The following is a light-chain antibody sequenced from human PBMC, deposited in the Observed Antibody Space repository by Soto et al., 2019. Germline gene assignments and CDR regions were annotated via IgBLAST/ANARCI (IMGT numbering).Light chain of an antibody. CDR1: QSVSSN. CDR2: GAS. J-gene: IGKJ5*01. V-gene: IGKV3-15*01. Sequence: EIVMTQSPATLSVSPGERATLSCRASQSVSSNLAWYQQKPGQAPRLLIFGASTRATGIPARFSGSGSGTEFTLTISGLQSEDFAIYYCQQYNKWPLITFGQGTLLEIK. CDR3: QQYNKWPLIT.